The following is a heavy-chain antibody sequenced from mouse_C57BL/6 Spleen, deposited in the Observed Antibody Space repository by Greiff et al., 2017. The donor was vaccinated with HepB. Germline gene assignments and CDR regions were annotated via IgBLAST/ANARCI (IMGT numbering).Heavy chain of an antibody. CDR3: ARALLYYGSSYGGFAY. J-gene: IGHJ3*01. CDR1: GYSITSGYY. CDR2: ISYDGSN. V-gene: IGHV3-6*01. D-gene: IGHD1-1*01. Sequence: DVKLQESGPGLVKPSQSLSLTCSVTGYSITSGYYWNWIRQFPGNKLEWMGYISYDGSNNYNPSLKNRISITRDTSKNQFFLKLNSVTTEDTATYYCARALLYYGSSYGGFAYWGQGTLVTVSA.